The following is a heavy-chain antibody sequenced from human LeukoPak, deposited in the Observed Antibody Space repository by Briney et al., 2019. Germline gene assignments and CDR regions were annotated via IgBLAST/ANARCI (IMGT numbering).Heavy chain of an antibody. CDR3: AKGMIEYSSSSAVFDY. CDR1: GFTFSNAW. D-gene: IGHD6-6*01. CDR2: ISGSGGST. Sequence: GGSLRLSCAASGFTFSNAWMSWVRQAPGKGLEWVSAISGSGGSTYYADSVKGRFTISRDNSKNTLYLQMNSLRAEDTAVYYCAKGMIEYSSSSAVFDYWGQGTLVTVSS. V-gene: IGHV3-23*01. J-gene: IGHJ4*02.